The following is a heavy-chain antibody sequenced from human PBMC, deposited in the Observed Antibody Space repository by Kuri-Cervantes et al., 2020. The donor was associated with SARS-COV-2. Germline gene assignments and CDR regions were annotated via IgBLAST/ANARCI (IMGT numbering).Heavy chain of an antibody. CDR3: ATEYSYHDAFDI. V-gene: IGHV3-30*02. CDR1: GFTFSDYY. D-gene: IGHD5-18*01. J-gene: IGHJ3*02. Sequence: GESLKISCAASGFTFSDYYMSWVRQAPGKGLEWVAFIRYDGSNKYYADSVKGRFTISRHNSKNTLYLQMNSLRAEDTAVYYCATEYSYHDAFDIWGQGTMVTVSS. CDR2: IRYDGSNK.